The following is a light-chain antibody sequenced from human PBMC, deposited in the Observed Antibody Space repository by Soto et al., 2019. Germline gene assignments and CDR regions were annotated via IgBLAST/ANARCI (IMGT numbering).Light chain of an antibody. CDR1: QSISSW. CDR2: DAS. V-gene: IGKV1-5*01. Sequence: DIQMTQSPSTLSASVGDRVTITCRASQSISSWLAWYQQKPGKAPKLLIYDASSLESGVPSRFSGSGSGTEFTLTISSLQPDDFATYYCQQYSSYYRTFGQGTKVDIK. CDR3: QQYSSYYRT. J-gene: IGKJ1*01.